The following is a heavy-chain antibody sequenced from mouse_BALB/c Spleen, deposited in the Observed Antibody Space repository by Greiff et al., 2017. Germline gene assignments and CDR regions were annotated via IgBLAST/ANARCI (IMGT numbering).Heavy chain of an antibody. CDR3: ARDLDY. Sequence: EVKLVESGGGLVKLGGSLKLSCAASGFTFSSYYMSWVRQTPEKRLELVAAINSNGGSTYYPDTVKGRFTISRDNAKNTLYLQMSSLKSEDTALYYCARDLDYWGQGTSVTVSS. CDR2: INSNGGST. J-gene: IGHJ4*01. CDR1: GFTFSSYY. V-gene: IGHV5-6-2*01.